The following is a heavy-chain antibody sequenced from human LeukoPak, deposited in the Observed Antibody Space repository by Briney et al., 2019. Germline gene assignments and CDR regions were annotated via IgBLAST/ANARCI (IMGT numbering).Heavy chain of an antibody. V-gene: IGHV4-39*07. CDR2: IYYSGRT. CDR3: ARAPYYDSSGYHSAYFEY. CDR1: GGSISSKSYS. Sequence: PSETLSLTCTLSGGSISSKSYSSGWLRQPPGKGLEWFGNIYYSGRTYYNPSLKSRVTISVDKSKNHFSLKLSSVTAADTAVYYCARAPYYDSSGYHSAYFEYWGQGTLVTVSS. J-gene: IGHJ4*02. D-gene: IGHD3-22*01.